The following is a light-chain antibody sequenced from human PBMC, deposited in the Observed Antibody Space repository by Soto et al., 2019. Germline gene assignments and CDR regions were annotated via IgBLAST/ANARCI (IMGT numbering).Light chain of an antibody. Sequence: EIVLTQSPGTLSLSPGERATLSCRASQSVSSSYLAWYQQKPGQAPRLLIYGAFSRATGIPDRFSGSGSGTDFTLTISRLEPEDFAVYYCQQYNNWPPITFGGGTKVEIK. J-gene: IGKJ4*01. CDR3: QQYNNWPPIT. CDR1: QSVSSSY. CDR2: GAF. V-gene: IGKV3-20*01.